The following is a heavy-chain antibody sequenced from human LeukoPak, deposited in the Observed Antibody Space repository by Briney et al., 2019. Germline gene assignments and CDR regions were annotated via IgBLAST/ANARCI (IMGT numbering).Heavy chain of an antibody. CDR3: AKDRVSPGFNWFDP. D-gene: IGHD2/OR15-2a*01. Sequence: PGGSLRLSCAASGVIISSYAMSWVRQAPGKGLEWVSAINGRGDNTYYADFVKGRFTISRDYSKSTVYLQMNSLRTEDTAVYYCAKDRVSPGFNWFDPWGQGTLVTVSS. V-gene: IGHV3-23*01. J-gene: IGHJ5*02. CDR1: GVIISSYA. CDR2: INGRGDNT.